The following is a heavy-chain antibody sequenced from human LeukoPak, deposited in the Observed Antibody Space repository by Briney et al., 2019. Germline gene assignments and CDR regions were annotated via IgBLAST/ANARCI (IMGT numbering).Heavy chain of an antibody. V-gene: IGHV4-30-4*01. CDR3: ARGVVHYDSSGPSTSTYYFDY. J-gene: IGHJ4*02. CDR1: GGSISSGDYY. CDR2: IYYSGST. D-gene: IGHD3-22*01. Sequence: SQTLSLTCTVSGGSISSGDYYWSWIRQPPGKGLEWIGYIYYSGSTYYNPSLKSRVTISVDTSKNQFSLKLSSVTAADTAVYYCARGVVHYDSSGPSTSTYYFDYWGQGTLVTVSS.